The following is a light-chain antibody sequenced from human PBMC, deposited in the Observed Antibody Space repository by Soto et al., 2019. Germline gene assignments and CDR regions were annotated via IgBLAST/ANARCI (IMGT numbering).Light chain of an antibody. CDR1: HTFSSF. J-gene: IGKJ2*01. Sequence: DIQMTQSPSSLSASVGDRVTITCRASHTFSSFLNWYQQKRGKPPTLLIYGAFNLRSGVPSRFAGSGAGAEFRLTISSLQPGDFATYYCQQTYSPPFTFGQGTSLELK. CDR3: QQTYSPPFT. CDR2: GAF. V-gene: IGKV1-39*01.